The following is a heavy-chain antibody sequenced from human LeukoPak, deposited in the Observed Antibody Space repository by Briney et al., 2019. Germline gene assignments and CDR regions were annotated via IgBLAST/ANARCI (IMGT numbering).Heavy chain of an antibody. Sequence: GSLRLSCAASGFTFSSYWMHRVRQAPGKGLVGVSRINSDGSSTSYADSVKGRFTISRDNAKNTLYLQMNSLRAEDTAVYYCARATKESPYSSGWYDYWGQGTLVTVSS. J-gene: IGHJ4*02. CDR3: ARATKESPYSSGWYDY. CDR2: INSDGSST. V-gene: IGHV3-74*01. CDR1: GFTFSSYW. D-gene: IGHD6-19*01.